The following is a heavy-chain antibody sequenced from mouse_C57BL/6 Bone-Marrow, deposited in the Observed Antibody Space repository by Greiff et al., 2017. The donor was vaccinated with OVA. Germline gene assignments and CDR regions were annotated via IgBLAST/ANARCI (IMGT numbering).Heavy chain of an antibody. J-gene: IGHJ2*01. CDR2: IHPNSGST. CDR1: GYTFTSYW. CDR3: ASSYYYGSSPFDY. Sequence: VQLQQPGAELVKPGASVKLSCKASGYTFTSYWMHWVKQRPGQGLEWIGMIHPNSGSTNYNEKFKSKATLTVDKSSSTAYMQRSILTSEYSAVYYCASSYYYGSSPFDYWGQGTTLTVSS. V-gene: IGHV1-64*01. D-gene: IGHD1-1*01.